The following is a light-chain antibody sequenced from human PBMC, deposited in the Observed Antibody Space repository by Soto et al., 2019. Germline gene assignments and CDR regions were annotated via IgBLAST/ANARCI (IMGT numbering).Light chain of an antibody. J-gene: IGKJ1*01. CDR2: AAS. Sequence: DVQLTQSPSSLSVFVGDSVTVTCRASQNIITYLHWYHQKPGEAPTLLINAASTLQSGVPSRFSGSGAGTDFTLTINSLQPEDVGTYYCPQSYSNPTFGQGTTVEIK. V-gene: IGKV1-39*01. CDR3: PQSYSNPT. CDR1: QNIITY.